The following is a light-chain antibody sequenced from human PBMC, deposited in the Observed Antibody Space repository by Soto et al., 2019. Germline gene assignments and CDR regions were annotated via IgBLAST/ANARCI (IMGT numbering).Light chain of an antibody. V-gene: IGLV2-14*01. J-gene: IGLJ2*01. Sequence: QSALTQPASVSGSPGQSITISCTGTSSDVGAYNYVSWYQQYPGKAPKLMIYEVSNRPSGTSNRFSGSKSGNTASLTISGLQAEDEADYYCSSFTSSSTRVFGGGTKLTVL. CDR1: SSDVGAYNY. CDR3: SSFTSSSTRV. CDR2: EVS.